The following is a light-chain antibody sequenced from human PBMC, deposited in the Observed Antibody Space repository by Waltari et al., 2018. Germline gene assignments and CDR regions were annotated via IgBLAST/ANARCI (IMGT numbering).Light chain of an antibody. CDR1: SSNTGNNY. V-gene: IGLV1-51*02. CDR2: ENT. CDR3: GTWDSSLSGAV. Sequence: QSVLTQPPSVSAAPGQRVTIPCSGGSSNTGNNYVSWSRQFPGTAPKLLIYENTERPSGIPGRFSGSKSGTSATLDITGLQAGDEADYYCGTWDSSLSGAVFGGGTHLTVL. J-gene: IGLJ7*01.